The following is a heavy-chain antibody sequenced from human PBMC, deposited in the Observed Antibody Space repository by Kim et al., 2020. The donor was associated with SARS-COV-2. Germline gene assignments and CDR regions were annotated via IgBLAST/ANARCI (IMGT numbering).Heavy chain of an antibody. J-gene: IGHJ6*02. V-gene: IGHV1-2*02. CDR3: AREYVERHIAVLRNYYYGMDV. D-gene: IGHD6-19*01. CDR2: INPNSGGT. Sequence: ASVKVSCKASGYTLTGYYIHWVRQAPGQGLEWMGGINPNSGGTNYAQKFQGRVTMTRDTSISTAYMVLSRLRSDDTAVYYCAREYVERHIAVLRNYYYGMDVWGQGTTVTVSS. CDR1: GYTLTGYY.